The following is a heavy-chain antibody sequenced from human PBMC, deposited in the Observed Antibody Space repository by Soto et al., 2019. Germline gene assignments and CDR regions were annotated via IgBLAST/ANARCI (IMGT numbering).Heavy chain of an antibody. Sequence: EVQLVESGGGLVQPGGSLKLSCAASGFTFRTSAVHWVRQASGKGLEWVGRIRDRFNSYATAYAASVKGRFTISRDDSENAAYLQMNSLKTEDTAVYYCTRHNPWGYMDVWGKGTTVTVSS. CDR2: IRDRFNSYAT. V-gene: IGHV3-73*01. D-gene: IGHD3-16*01. CDR1: GFTFRTSA. J-gene: IGHJ6*03. CDR3: TRHNPWGYMDV.